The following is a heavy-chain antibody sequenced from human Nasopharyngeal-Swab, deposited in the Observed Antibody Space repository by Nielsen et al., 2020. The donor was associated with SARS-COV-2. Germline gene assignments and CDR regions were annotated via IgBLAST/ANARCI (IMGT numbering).Heavy chain of an antibody. Sequence: GESLKISCAASGFTFSRFDMHWVRQVMGKGLEWVSAIGTAGDTYYPRSMKGRFTISRGDAENILYLQMNSLRDEDTAVYYCARDPGTYYDILTGYYIFGYFDLWGRGTLVTVSS. CDR2: IGTAGDT. J-gene: IGHJ2*01. CDR1: GFTFSRFD. V-gene: IGHV3-13*01. CDR3: ARDPGTYYDILTGYYIFGYFDL. D-gene: IGHD3-9*01.